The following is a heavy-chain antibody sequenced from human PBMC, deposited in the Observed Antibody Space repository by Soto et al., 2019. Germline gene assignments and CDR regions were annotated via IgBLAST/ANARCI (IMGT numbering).Heavy chain of an antibody. CDR2: IYYSGST. CDR3: ARAVPAAKYYYYGMDV. J-gene: IGHJ6*02. CDR1: GGSISSYY. V-gene: IGHV4-59*01. Sequence: SETLSLTCTFSGGSISSYYWSWIRQPPGKGLEWIGYIYYSGSTNYNPSLKSRVTISVDTSKNQFSLKLSSVTAADTAVYYCARAVPAAKYYYYGMDVWGQGTTVTVSS. D-gene: IGHD2-2*01.